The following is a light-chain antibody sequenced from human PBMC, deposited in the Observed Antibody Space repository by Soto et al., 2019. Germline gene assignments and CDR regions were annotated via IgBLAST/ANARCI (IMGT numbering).Light chain of an antibody. CDR1: QSISIN. V-gene: IGKV3D-15*01. J-gene: IGKJ1*01. CDR3: QQFRNWPWT. CDR2: AGS. Sequence: EIVLTQSPGTLSVSPGDRVTLSCRASQSISINLAWYQHKPGQAPRLLIHAGSTRATGIPARISGSGSGTEFTLTISSLQSEDLAVYYCQQFRNWPWTFGQGTKVDIK.